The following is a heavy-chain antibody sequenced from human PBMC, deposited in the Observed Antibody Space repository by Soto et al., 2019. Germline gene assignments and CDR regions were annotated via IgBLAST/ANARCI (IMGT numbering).Heavy chain of an antibody. CDR1: GFTFSSND. J-gene: IGHJ3*01. CDR2: IYSGGST. CDR3: ATRPLLPGAP. D-gene: IGHD3-22*01. V-gene: IGHV3-53*01. Sequence: EVQLVESGGGLIQPGGSLRLSCAASGFTFSSNDMNWVRQAPGKGLEWVSLIYSGGSTYYADSVKGRFTISRDNSKNTFYLQMSSLRSGDTAVYYCATRPLLPGAPWGQGTMVTVSS.